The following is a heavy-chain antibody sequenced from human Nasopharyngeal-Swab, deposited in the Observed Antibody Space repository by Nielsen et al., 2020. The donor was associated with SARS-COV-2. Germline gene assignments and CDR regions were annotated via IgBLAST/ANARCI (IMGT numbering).Heavy chain of an antibody. CDR2: IYYSGST. J-gene: IGHJ4*02. V-gene: IGHV4-39*01. Sequence: WIRQPPGKGLEWIGSIYYSGSTYYNPSLKSRVTISVDTSKNQFSLKPSSVTAADTAVYYCARFGSLCSSTSCSFFDYWGQGTLVTVSS. CDR3: ARFGSLCSSTSCSFFDY. D-gene: IGHD2-2*01.